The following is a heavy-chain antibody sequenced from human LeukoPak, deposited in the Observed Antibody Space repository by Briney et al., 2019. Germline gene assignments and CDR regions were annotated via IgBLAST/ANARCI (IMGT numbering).Heavy chain of an antibody. Sequence: PSETLSLTCTVSGGSISSGGYYWSWIRQHPGKGLEWIGYIYYSGSTYYNPSLKSRVTISVDTSKNQFSLKLSSVTAADTAAYYCARDRRYDSFYFDYWGQGTLVTVSS. J-gene: IGHJ4*02. CDR1: GGSISSGGYY. CDR2: IYYSGST. V-gene: IGHV4-31*03. CDR3: ARDRRYDSFYFDY. D-gene: IGHD5-12*01.